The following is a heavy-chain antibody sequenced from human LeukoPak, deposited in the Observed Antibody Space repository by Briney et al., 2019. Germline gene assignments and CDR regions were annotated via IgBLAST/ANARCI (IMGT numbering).Heavy chain of an antibody. CDR3: ARGRGSWYGVYFDY. CDR2: IKRDGSEK. CDR1: GFTFTDYW. J-gene: IGHJ4*02. Sequence: PGGSLRLSCAASGFTFTDYWMSWVRQAPGKGLEWVANIKRDGSEKYYVDSVKGRFTISRDNAKNSLYLQMNSLRTEDTAVYYCARGRGSWYGVYFDYWGREPWSPSPQ. D-gene: IGHD6-13*01. V-gene: IGHV3-7*01.